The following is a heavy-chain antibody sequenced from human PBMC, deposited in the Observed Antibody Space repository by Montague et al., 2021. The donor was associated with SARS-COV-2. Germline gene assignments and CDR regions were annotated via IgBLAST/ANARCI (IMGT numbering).Heavy chain of an antibody. D-gene: IGHD3-9*01. CDR1: GFPFSSYE. CDR3: ARDLRDYDILTGYL. V-gene: IGHV3-48*03. CDR2: ITSSGSTI. J-gene: IGHJ4*02. Sequence: SLRLSCAASGFPFSSYEMNWVRQAPGKELEWVSYITSSGSTIYYADSVKGRFTISRDNAKNSLFLQMNSLRAEDTAVYYCARDLRDYDILTGYLWGQGTLVTVSS.